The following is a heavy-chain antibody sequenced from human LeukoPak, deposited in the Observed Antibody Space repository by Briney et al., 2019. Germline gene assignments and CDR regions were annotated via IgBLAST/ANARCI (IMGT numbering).Heavy chain of an antibody. CDR2: INPNSGGT. Sequence: EASVKVSCKASGYTFTGYYMHRVRQAPGQGLEWMGWINPNSGGTNYAQKFQGRVTMTRDTSISTAYMELSRLRSDDTAVYYCARDGEPPATWFDPWGQGTLVTVSS. CDR3: ARDGEPPATWFDP. J-gene: IGHJ5*02. V-gene: IGHV1-2*02. D-gene: IGHD1-14*01. CDR1: GYTFTGYY.